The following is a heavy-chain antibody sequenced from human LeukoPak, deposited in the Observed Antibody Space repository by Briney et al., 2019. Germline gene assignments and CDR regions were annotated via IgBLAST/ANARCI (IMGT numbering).Heavy chain of an antibody. CDR1: GGSISSYY. Sequence: SETLSLTCTVSGGSISSYYWSWIRQPPGKGLEWIGYIYYSGSTNYNPSPKSRVTISVDTSKNQFSLKLSSVTAADTAVYYCARFKRTYSGSQRAFDIWGQGTMVTVSS. D-gene: IGHD1-26*01. CDR3: ARFKRTYSGSQRAFDI. CDR2: IYYSGST. J-gene: IGHJ3*02. V-gene: IGHV4-59*01.